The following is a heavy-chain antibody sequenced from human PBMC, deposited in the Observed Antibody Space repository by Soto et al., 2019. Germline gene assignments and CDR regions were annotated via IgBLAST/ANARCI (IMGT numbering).Heavy chain of an antibody. D-gene: IGHD2-8*02. V-gene: IGHV4-34*01. CDR1: GGSISSYY. Sequence: SETLSLTCTVSGGSISSYYWSWIRQPPGTGLEWIGEINHSGSTNYNPSLKSRVTISVDTSKNQFSLKLTSVTAADTAVYYCARDKITGLFDYWGQGTLVTVS. CDR3: ARDKITGLFDY. CDR2: INHSGST. J-gene: IGHJ4*02.